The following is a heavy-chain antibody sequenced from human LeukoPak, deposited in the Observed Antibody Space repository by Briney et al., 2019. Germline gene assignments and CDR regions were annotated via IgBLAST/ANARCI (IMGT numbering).Heavy chain of an antibody. CDR2: ISDNGRRT. V-gene: IGHV3-33*08. CDR1: GFTFSNFG. CDR3: ARDRIGKYSIDY. D-gene: IGHD2-15*01. J-gene: IGHJ4*02. Sequence: GRSVRLSCAASGFTFSNFGLNWVRQAPGKGLEWVAFISDNGRRTYYLESVEGLFTISRDDSKNTLYLQMNSVRDEDTAVYYCARDRIGKYSIDYWGQGTLVTVSS.